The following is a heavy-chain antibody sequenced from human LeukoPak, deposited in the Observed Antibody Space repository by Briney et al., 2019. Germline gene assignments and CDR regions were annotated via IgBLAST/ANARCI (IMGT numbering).Heavy chain of an antibody. J-gene: IGHJ4*02. CDR1: GFTFINYA. CDR3: VRGGASRPDF. D-gene: IGHD6-6*01. Sequence: GGSLRLSCEASGFTFINYAMNWVRQAPGKGLEWVSSISGSSGYIDYGDSVKGRFTISRDNAKNSLYLQLNSLRPEDTAVYYCVRGGASRPDFWGQGPLVTVSS. V-gene: IGHV3-21*01. CDR2: ISGSSGYI.